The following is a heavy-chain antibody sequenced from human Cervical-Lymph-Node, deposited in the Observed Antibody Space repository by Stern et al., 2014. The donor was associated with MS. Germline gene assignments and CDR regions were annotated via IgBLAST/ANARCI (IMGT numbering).Heavy chain of an antibody. CDR3: ALRRSYYVY. CDR1: GDTFSSYA. J-gene: IGHJ4*02. Sequence: QDQLVQSGSEVKKPGSSVKVSCKPSGDTFSSYALSWVRQAPGQGLEWVGGLIPFFGATRYGQKFQGRVTITPEESTGTAFMELSNLTSDDTAVYYCALRRSYYVYWGQGTLITVSS. D-gene: IGHD4-11*01. CDR2: LIPFFGAT. V-gene: IGHV1-69*05.